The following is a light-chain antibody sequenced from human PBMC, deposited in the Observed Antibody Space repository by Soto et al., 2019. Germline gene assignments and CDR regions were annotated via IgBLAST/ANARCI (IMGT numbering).Light chain of an antibody. J-gene: IGKJ1*01. Sequence: EIVLTQSPGTLSLSPGERATLSCRASQSVTTSYLAWYQQKPGQAPRLLIYGASSRTTGIPDRFSGSGSGTDFTLTISRLEPEDFAVYYCQHYGSSQWTLGQGTKVEIK. CDR3: QHYGSSQWT. CDR1: QSVTTSY. CDR2: GAS. V-gene: IGKV3-20*01.